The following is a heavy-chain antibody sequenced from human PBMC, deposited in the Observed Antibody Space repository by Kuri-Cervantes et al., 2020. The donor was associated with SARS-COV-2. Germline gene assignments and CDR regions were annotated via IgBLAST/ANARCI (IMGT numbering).Heavy chain of an antibody. Sequence: GESLKSPGPASGLTFSNAWMGWFRQAPGKGLEWGGRIKSKADGETVEYAAPVKGRFTISRDDSRNTVYLQMNSLKTEDTALYYCTTDHRRMFGWFDSWGQGTPVTVSS. CDR3: TTDHRRMFGWFDS. V-gene: IGHV3-15*01. CDR1: GLTFSNAW. D-gene: IGHD3-3*01. J-gene: IGHJ5*01. CDR2: IKSKADGETV.